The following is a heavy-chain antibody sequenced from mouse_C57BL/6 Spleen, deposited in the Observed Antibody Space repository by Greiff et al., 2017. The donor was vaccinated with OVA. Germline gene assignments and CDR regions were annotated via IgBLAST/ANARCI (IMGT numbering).Heavy chain of an antibody. D-gene: IGHD1-1*01. Sequence: QVQLQQPGAELVMPGASVKLSCKASGYTFTSYWMPWVKQRPGQGLEWIGEIDPSDSYTNYNQKFKGKSTLTVDKSSSTAYMQLSSLTSEDSAVYYCARRYYGSSYDYYAMDYWGQGTSVTVSS. CDR3: ARRYYGSSYDYYAMDY. V-gene: IGHV1-69*01. CDR1: GYTFTSYW. J-gene: IGHJ4*01. CDR2: IDPSDSYT.